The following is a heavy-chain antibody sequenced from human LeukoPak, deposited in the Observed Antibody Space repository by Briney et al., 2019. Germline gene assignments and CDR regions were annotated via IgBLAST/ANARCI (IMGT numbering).Heavy chain of an antibody. CDR1: GYTFTGYY. CDR3: ARTSITWIQLVDY. J-gene: IGHJ4*02. CDR2: INPNSGGT. V-gene: IGHV1-2*06. D-gene: IGHD5-18*01. Sequence: GASVKVSCKASGYTFTGYYMHWVRQAPGQGLEWMGRINPNSGGTNYAQKFQGRVTMTRDTSISTAYMELSRRRSDDTAVYYCARTSITWIQLVDYWDQGTLVTVSS.